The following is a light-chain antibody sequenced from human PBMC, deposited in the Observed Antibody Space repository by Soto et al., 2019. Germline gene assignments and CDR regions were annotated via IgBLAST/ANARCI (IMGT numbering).Light chain of an antibody. J-gene: IGLJ3*02. CDR3: SSYTGTSTLGV. CDR2: DVS. V-gene: IGLV2-14*03. Sequence: QSALTQPDSVSGSPGQSISIPCSGSSSDVGRYDLVSWFQQRPGKAPKLIIFDVSIRASGISNRFSASKSGTTASLTISRLLAEDEGDYYCSSYTGTSTLGVFGGGTKLTVL. CDR1: SSDVGRYDL.